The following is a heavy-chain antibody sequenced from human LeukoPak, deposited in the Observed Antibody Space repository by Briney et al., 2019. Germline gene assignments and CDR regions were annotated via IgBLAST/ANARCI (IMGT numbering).Heavy chain of an antibody. J-gene: IGHJ4*02. CDR3: AKDPASYDYYFAY. CDR1: GFTFSGYA. D-gene: IGHD5-12*01. V-gene: IGHV3-23*01. CDR2: ISASAGTT. Sequence: GGSLRLSCAASGFTFSGYAMSWVRQAPGKGLEWVSAISASAGTTYYADSVKGRFTISRDNSKNTLDLQMNSLRAEDTAVYYCAKDPASYDYYFAYWGQGTLVTVSS.